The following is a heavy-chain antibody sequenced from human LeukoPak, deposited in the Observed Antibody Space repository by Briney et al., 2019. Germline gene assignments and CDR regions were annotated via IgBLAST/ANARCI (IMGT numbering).Heavy chain of an antibody. V-gene: IGHV3-30*18. CDR1: GFTFSSYG. D-gene: IGHD1-26*01. Sequence: GGSLRLSCVASGFTFSSYGMHWVRQAPGKGLEWVAVISYDGSNKYYADSVKGRFTISRDNSKNTLYLQMNSLRAEDTAVYYCAKRRELLDAFDIWVQGTMVTVSP. J-gene: IGHJ3*02. CDR2: ISYDGSNK. CDR3: AKRRELLDAFDI.